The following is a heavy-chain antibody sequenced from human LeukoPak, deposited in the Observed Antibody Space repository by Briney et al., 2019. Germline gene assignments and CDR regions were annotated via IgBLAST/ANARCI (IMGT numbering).Heavy chain of an antibody. CDR2: ISGGGGST. Sequence: GGSLRLSCAASGFTFSSYAMSWVRQAPGKGLKWVSAISGGGGSTYYADSVKGRFTISRDNSKNTLYLQMNSLRAEDTAVYYCAKASYYDSSGYYLLFDYWGQGTLVTVSS. CDR1: GFTFSSYA. J-gene: IGHJ4*02. CDR3: AKASYYDSSGYYLLFDY. D-gene: IGHD3-22*01. V-gene: IGHV3-23*01.